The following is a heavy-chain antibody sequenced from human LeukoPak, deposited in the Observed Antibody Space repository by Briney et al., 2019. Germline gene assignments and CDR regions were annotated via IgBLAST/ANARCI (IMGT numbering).Heavy chain of an antibody. Sequence: GGSLRLSCSAPGFNFRSLTIHWVRQAPGKGLEWVAVISYDGSNKYYADSVKGRLTISRDNSKNTLHLQMNSLRPEDTAVNYCSREHSTVTKTLFFRYWGQGTLVTVSS. CDR1: GFNFRSLT. CDR3: SREHSTVTKTLFFRY. D-gene: IGHD4-11*01. CDR2: ISYDGSNK. V-gene: IGHV3-30*04. J-gene: IGHJ4*02.